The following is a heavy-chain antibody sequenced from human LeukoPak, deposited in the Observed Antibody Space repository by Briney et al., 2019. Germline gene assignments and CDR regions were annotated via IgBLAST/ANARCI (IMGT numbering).Heavy chain of an antibody. Sequence: ASVKVSCKASGGTFISYAISWVRQAPGQGLEWMGGIIPIFDTANYAQKFQGRVTITTDESTRTAYMELSSLRSEDTAVYYCARDPWGGNRADYWGQGTLVTVSS. CDR3: ARDPWGGNRADY. CDR2: IIPIFDTA. V-gene: IGHV1-69*05. D-gene: IGHD3-16*01. CDR1: GGTFISYA. J-gene: IGHJ4*02.